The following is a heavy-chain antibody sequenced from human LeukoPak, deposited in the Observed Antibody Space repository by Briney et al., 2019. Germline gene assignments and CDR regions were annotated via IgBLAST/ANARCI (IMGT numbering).Heavy chain of an antibody. V-gene: IGHV4-39*07. Sequence: SETLSLTCTVSGGSISSSSYYWGWIRQPPGKGLEWIGSIYYSGSTYYNPSLKSRVTISVDTSKNQFSLKLSSVTAADTAVYYCARVGSVVITRGAFDIWGQGTMVTVSS. J-gene: IGHJ3*02. CDR3: ARVGSVVITRGAFDI. CDR2: IYYSGST. CDR1: GGSISSSSYY. D-gene: IGHD3-22*01.